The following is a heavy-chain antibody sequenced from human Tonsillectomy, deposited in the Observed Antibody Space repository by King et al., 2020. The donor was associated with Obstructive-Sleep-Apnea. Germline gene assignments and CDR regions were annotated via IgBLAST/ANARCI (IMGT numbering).Heavy chain of an antibody. CDR2: IYYSGST. V-gene: IGHV4-39*07. D-gene: IGHD1-26*01. CDR1: GGSISSSSYY. CDR3: ASSRIVGATPPFDY. J-gene: IGHJ4*02. Sequence: QLQESGPGLVKPSETLSLTCTVSGGSISSSSYYWGWIRQPPGKGLEWIGSIYYSGSTYYNPSLKSRVTISVDTSKNQFSLKLSSVTAADTAVYYCASSRIVGATPPFDYWGQGTLVTVSS.